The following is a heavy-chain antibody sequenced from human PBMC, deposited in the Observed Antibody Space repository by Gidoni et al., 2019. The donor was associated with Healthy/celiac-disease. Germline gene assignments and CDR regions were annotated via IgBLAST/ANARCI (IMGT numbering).Heavy chain of an antibody. D-gene: IGHD3-3*01. Sequence: QVQLVQYGAEVKTPGASVKVSCKASGYTFTSDDINWVRQATGPGLEWMGWMNPNSGNTGYAQKFQGRVTMTRNTSISTAYMELSSLRSEDTAVYYCARGSPVVFGVVIEGYGMDVWGQGTTVTVSS. J-gene: IGHJ6*02. CDR3: ARGSPVVFGVVIEGYGMDV. CDR2: MNPNSGNT. CDR1: GYTFTSDD. V-gene: IGHV1-8*01.